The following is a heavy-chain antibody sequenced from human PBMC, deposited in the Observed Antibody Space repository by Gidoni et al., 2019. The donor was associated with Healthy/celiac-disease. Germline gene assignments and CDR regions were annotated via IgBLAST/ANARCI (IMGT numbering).Heavy chain of an antibody. J-gene: IGHJ4*02. CDR2: IYYSGST. CDR3: ARWPDVDYYDSSGPYYFDY. D-gene: IGHD3-22*01. CDR1: GGSISSSSYY. V-gene: IGHV4-39*01. Sequence: QLQLQESGPGLVKPSETLSLTCTVSGGSISSSSYYWGWIRQPPGKGLEWIGSIYYSGSTYYNPSLKSRVTISVDTSKNQFSLKLSSVTAADTAVYYCARWPDVDYYDSSGPYYFDYWGQGTLVTVSS.